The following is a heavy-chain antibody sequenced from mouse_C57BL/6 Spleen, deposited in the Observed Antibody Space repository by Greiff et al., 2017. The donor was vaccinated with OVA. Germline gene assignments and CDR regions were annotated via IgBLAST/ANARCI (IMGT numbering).Heavy chain of an antibody. Sequence: EVNVVESEGGLVQPGSSMKLSCTASGFTFSDYYMAWVRQVPEKGLEWVANINYDGSSTYYLDSLKSRFIISRDNAKNILYLQMSSLKSEDTATYYCARSPYFDVWGTGTTVTVSS. J-gene: IGHJ1*03. CDR2: INYDGSST. V-gene: IGHV5-16*01. CDR1: GFTFSDYY. CDR3: ARSPYFDV.